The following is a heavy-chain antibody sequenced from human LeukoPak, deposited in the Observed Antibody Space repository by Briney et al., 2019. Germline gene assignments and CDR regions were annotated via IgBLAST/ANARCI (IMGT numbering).Heavy chain of an antibody. CDR2: ISSSSSTI. V-gene: IGHV3-48*01. CDR3: ARELRSGFDY. D-gene: IGHD6-25*01. CDR1: GFTFSSYS. Sequence: PGGSLRLSCAASGFTFSSYSMNWVRQAPGKGLEWVSYISSSSSTIYYADSVKGRFTIYRDNAKNSLYLQMNSLRPEDTSVYYCARELRSGFDYWGQGTLVTVSS. J-gene: IGHJ4*02.